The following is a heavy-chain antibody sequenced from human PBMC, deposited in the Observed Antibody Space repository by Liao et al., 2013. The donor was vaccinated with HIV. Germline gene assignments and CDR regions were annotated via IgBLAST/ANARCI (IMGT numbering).Heavy chain of an antibody. V-gene: IGHV4-61*02. D-gene: IGHD6-25*01. J-gene: IGHJ3*02. Sequence: QVQLQESGPRLVKPSQTLSLTCTVSGGSISSGRFYWSWIRQPAGKGLEWIGRIYSSGSTNYNPSLQSRVTISGDTSKNQFSLKLRSVTAADTAVYYCARGLSVAAAGHDAFDIWGQGTLVTVSS. CDR3: ARGLSVAAAGHDAFDI. CDR1: GGSISSGRFY. CDR2: IYSSGST.